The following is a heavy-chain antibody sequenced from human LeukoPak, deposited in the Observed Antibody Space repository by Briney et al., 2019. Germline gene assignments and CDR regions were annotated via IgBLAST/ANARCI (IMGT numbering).Heavy chain of an antibody. CDR1: GGSISSGGYY. Sequence: SETLSLTCTVSGGSISSGGYYWSWIRQHSGKGLEWIGYIYYSGSTYYNPSLKSRVTISVDTSKNQFSLKLSSVTAADTAVYYCARVDASPYSSSWYFDYWGQGTLVTVSS. V-gene: IGHV4-31*03. J-gene: IGHJ4*02. CDR2: IYYSGST. CDR3: ARVDASPYSSSWYFDY. D-gene: IGHD6-13*01.